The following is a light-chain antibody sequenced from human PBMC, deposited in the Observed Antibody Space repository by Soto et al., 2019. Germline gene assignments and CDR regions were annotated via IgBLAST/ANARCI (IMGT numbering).Light chain of an antibody. V-gene: IGLV2-14*01. CDR3: SSYAGSSARVV. J-gene: IGLJ2*01. Sequence: QSVLTQPASVSGSPGQSVTISCTGASSDVGGNDYVSWYQQHPGKAPKLIIYEGTKRPSEISDRFSGSESDTTASLIISGLQPEDEADYYCSSYAGSSARVVFGGGTKLTVL. CDR2: EGT. CDR1: SSDVGGNDY.